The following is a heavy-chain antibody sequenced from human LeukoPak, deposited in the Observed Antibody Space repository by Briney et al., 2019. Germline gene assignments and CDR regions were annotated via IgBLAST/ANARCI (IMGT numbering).Heavy chain of an antibody. CDR3: AREGVDVFDI. J-gene: IGHJ3*02. CDR1: GFTFSSYW. CDR2: INSDGSST. V-gene: IGHV3-74*01. D-gene: IGHD3-10*01. Sequence: GGSLRPSCAASGFTFSSYWMHWVRQAPGKGLVWVSRINSDGSSTSYADSVKGRFTISRDNTKNSLYLQMNSLRAEDTAVYYCAREGVDVFDIWGQGTMVTVPS.